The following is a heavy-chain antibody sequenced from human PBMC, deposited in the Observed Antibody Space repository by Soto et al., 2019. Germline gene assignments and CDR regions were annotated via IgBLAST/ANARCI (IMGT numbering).Heavy chain of an antibody. CDR3: ARGWNGYYYYMDV. Sequence: GGSLRLSCAASGFTFSSYWMSWVRQAPGKGLEWVANIKQDGSEKYYVDSVKGRFTISRDNAKNSLYLQMNSLRAEDTAVYYCARGWNGYYYYMDVWGKGTTVTVSS. V-gene: IGHV3-7*01. CDR1: GFTFSSYW. CDR2: IKQDGSEK. D-gene: IGHD1-1*01. J-gene: IGHJ6*03.